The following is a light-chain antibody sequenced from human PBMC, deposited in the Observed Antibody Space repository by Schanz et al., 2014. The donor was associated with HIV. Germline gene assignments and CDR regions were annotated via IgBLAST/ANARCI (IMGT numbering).Light chain of an antibody. CDR1: QDINNH. Sequence: DIQMTQSPSAVSASVGDRVTITCRASQDINNHLVWFQQKPGKAPKRLMYAASSLQSGVPSRFSGSGSGTEFTLTISSLQPEDFATYYCLQYNTYPWKFGQGTKVEIK. J-gene: IGKJ1*01. V-gene: IGKV1-17*03. CDR2: AAS. CDR3: LQYNTYPWK.